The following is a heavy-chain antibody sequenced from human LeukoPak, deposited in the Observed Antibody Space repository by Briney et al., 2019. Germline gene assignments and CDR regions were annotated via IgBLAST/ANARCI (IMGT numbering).Heavy chain of an antibody. CDR1: GGSISSGDYY. Sequence: SETLSLTWTVSGGSISSGDYYWSWIRQPPGKGLEWIGYIYYSGSTYYNPSLKSRVTISVDTSKNQFSLQLSSVTAADTAVYYCARGIVLDFDYWGQGTLVTVSS. D-gene: IGHD2-15*01. CDR2: IYYSGST. J-gene: IGHJ4*02. V-gene: IGHV4-30-4*01. CDR3: ARGIVLDFDY.